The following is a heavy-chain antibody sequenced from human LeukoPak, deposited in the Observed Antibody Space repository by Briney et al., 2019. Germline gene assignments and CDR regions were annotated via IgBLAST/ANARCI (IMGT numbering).Heavy chain of an antibody. CDR2: IYTSGST. Sequence: SETLSLTCTVSGGSISSYYWSWIRQPAGKGLEWIGRIYTSGSTNYNPSLKSRVTMSVDTSKNQFSLKLSSVTAADTAVYYCARAETNWGLDAFDIWGQGTMVTVSS. D-gene: IGHD7-27*01. CDR1: GGSISSYY. J-gene: IGHJ3*02. V-gene: IGHV4-4*07. CDR3: ARAETNWGLDAFDI.